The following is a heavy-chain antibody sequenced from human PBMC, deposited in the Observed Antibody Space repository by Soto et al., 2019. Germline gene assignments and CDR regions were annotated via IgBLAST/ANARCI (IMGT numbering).Heavy chain of an antibody. Sequence: QVQLQESGPGLVKPSETLSLTCTVSGGSISSYYWSWIRQPPGKGLEWIGYIYYSGSTNYNPSLKSRVTRSVDTSKNQFSLKLSSVTAADMAVYYCARVQQQLLGYYFYHMDVWGKGTTVTVSS. CDR2: IYYSGST. CDR3: ARVQQQLLGYYFYHMDV. CDR1: GGSISSYY. D-gene: IGHD6-13*01. J-gene: IGHJ6*03. V-gene: IGHV4-59*01.